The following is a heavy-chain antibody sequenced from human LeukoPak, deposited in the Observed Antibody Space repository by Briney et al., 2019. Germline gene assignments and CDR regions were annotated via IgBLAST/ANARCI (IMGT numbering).Heavy chain of an antibody. CDR1: GGTFSSYA. D-gene: IGHD3-9*01. J-gene: IGHJ4*02. CDR2: ISAYNGNT. CDR3: ARGSLRYFDTLGFDY. V-gene: IGHV1-18*01. Sequence: ASVKVSCKASGGTFSSYAISWVRQAPGQGLEWMGWISAYNGNTNYAQKLQGRVTMTTDTSTSTAYMELRSLRSDDTAVYYCARGSLRYFDTLGFDYWGQGTLVTVSS.